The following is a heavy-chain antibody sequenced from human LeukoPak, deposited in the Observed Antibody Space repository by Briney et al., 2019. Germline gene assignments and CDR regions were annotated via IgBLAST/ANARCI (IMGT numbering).Heavy chain of an antibody. D-gene: IGHD3-22*01. CDR3: ARSSGYYQYYGMDV. V-gene: IGHV1-3*01. J-gene: IGHJ6*02. CDR2: INAGNGNT. Sequence: ASVKVSCKASGYTLTSYAMHWVRQAPGQRLEWMGWINAGNGNTKYSQKFQGRVTITRDTSASTAYMELSSLRSEDTAVYYCARSSGYYQYYGMDVWGQGTTVTVSS. CDR1: GYTLTSYA.